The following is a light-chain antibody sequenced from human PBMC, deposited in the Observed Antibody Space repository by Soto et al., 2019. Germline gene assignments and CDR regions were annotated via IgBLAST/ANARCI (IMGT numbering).Light chain of an antibody. CDR3: QHPTRQPGA. CDR1: QSISSW. J-gene: IGKJ5*01. V-gene: IGKV1-5*01. Sequence: PSTRSSPQGDKHRNTDRASQSISSWLAWHQQKPGKAPKLLIYDASSLESGVPSRFSGRGGGTDTTLASSLLIPDDFVFYSWQHPTRQPGAFGQGTRLEIK. CDR2: DAS.